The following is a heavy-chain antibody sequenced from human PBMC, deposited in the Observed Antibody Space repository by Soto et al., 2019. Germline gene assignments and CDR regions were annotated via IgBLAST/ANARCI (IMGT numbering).Heavy chain of an antibody. CDR2: ISSSSSVI. CDR3: ARDLSWGSNWYYYMDV. J-gene: IGHJ6*03. D-gene: IGHD7-27*01. V-gene: IGHV3-48*01. Sequence: GGSLRLSCAASGFTFSSYAMNWVRQAPGKGLEWVSYISSSSSVIDYADSVKGRFTVSRDNARNSLYLQMNSLRAEDTAVYYCARDLSWGSNWYYYMDVWGKGTTVTV. CDR1: GFTFSSYA.